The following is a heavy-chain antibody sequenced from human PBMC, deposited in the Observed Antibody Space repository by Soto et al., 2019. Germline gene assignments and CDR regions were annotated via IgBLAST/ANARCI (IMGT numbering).Heavy chain of an antibody. CDR3: AREVIPAATLGSEAFDI. Sequence: QVQLQESGPGLVKSSQTLTLTCSVSGGSISSDNYFWSWIRQPPGKGLEWIGYIYYSGSAHYNPSLKSRFTISVDTSKNQFSLDLFSVTAADTAMYYCAREVIPAATLGSEAFDIWGQGTMVTVSS. CDR1: GGSISSDNYF. D-gene: IGHD3-16*02. V-gene: IGHV4-30-4*01. J-gene: IGHJ3*02. CDR2: IYYSGSA.